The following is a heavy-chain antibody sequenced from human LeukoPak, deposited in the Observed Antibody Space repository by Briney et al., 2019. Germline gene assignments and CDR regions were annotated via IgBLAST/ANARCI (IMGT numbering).Heavy chain of an antibody. CDR1: GYTFTGYY. D-gene: IGHD3-22*01. CDR2: INPNSGGT. Sequence: GASVKVSCKASGYTFTGYYMHWVRQAPGQGLEWMGWINPNSGGTNYAQKFQGRVTMTRDTSISTAYMELSRLRSDDTAVYYCASLGPYYYDSSGYLSYWGQGTLVTVSS. CDR3: ASLGPYYYDSSGYLSY. J-gene: IGHJ4*02. V-gene: IGHV1-2*02.